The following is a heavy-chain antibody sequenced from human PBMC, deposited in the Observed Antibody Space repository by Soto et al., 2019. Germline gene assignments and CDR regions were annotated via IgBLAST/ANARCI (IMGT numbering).Heavy chain of an antibody. CDR3: AGQGYCSSTSCYPNYFDY. CDR1: GGTFSSYA. CDR2: IIPIFGTA. D-gene: IGHD2-2*01. J-gene: IGHJ4*02. Sequence: QVQLVQSGAEVKKPGSSVKVSCKASGGTFSSYAISWVRQAPGQGLEWMGGIIPIFGTANYAQKFQGRVTITADASTSTAYMELSSLRSEDTAVYYCAGQGYCSSTSCYPNYFDYWGQGTLVTVSS. V-gene: IGHV1-69*01.